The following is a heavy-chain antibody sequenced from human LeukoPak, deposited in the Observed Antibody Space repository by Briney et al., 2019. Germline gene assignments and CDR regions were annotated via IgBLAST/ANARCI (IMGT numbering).Heavy chain of an antibody. CDR2: IYSRGST. Sequence: SETLSLTCTVSGDSISSYYWSWIRQPPGKGLEWIGYIYSRGSTNYNPSLKSRVTISVDTSKNQFSLKLSSVTAADTAVYYCAREDYYDSSGYYLDCWGQGTLVTVSS. V-gene: IGHV4-59*08. D-gene: IGHD3-22*01. CDR3: AREDYYDSSGYYLDC. CDR1: GDSISSYY. J-gene: IGHJ4*02.